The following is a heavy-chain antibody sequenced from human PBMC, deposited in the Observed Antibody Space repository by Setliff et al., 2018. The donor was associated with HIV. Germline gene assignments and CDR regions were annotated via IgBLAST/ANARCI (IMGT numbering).Heavy chain of an antibody. CDR3: ARLDSSGYYRSFDV. CDR2: IHPRDFDI. V-gene: IGHV5-51*01. J-gene: IGHJ3*01. Sequence: PGESLKISCKASGYTFTNCWTAWVRQMPGKGLEWMGIIHPRDFDIKYSQSFQGQVTISADKSLSTAYLQWNSLKASDTALYYCARLDSSGYYRSFDVWGQGTMVTVSS. D-gene: IGHD3-22*01. CDR1: GYTFTNCW.